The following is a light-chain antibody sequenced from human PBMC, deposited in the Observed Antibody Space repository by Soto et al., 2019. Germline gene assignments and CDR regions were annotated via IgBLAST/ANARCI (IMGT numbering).Light chain of an antibody. Sequence: EIVLTQSPATLSVSPGERSTLSFTASQSVNTKLAWYQQQPGQPPRLLMFGASTRATGIPARFSGSGSGTDFTLNISSLQPDDFATYYCQQNYRATPWTFGQGTKVDIK. CDR3: QQNYRATPWT. CDR2: GAS. J-gene: IGKJ1*01. V-gene: IGKV3-15*01. CDR1: QSVNTK.